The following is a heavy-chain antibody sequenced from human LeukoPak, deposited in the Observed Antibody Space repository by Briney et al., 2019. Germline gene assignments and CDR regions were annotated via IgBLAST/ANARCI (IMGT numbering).Heavy chain of an antibody. J-gene: IGHJ4*02. CDR3: VRGRDGSF. CDR2: IKYDESEK. CDR1: GFFFNSYW. V-gene: IGHV3-7*01. Sequence: GGFLRLSCATSGFFFNSYWMTWVRQAPGKGLEWVANIKYDESEKYFVESVKGRFTISRDNAQNSLFLQMDSLRVEDTAVYYCVRGRDGSFWGRGTQVTVSS. D-gene: IGHD5-24*01.